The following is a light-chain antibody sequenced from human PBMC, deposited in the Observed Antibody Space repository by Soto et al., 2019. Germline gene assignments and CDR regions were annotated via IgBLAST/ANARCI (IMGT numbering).Light chain of an antibody. CDR2: GTS. V-gene: IGKV1-5*03. Sequence: DIQMTQSPSTLSASIGDRVTITCRASQSTTGWLAWYQQKPGKAPKLLIYGTSSLETGDPSRFSGSGSGTEFTVTITYLQPDDFATYYCPQDSTYAYRFGQGTKLEIK. CDR3: PQDSTYAYR. J-gene: IGKJ2*03. CDR1: QSTTGW.